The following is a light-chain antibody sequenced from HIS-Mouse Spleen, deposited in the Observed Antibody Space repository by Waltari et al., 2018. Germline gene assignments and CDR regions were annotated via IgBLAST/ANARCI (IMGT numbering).Light chain of an antibody. CDR1: ALPKKS. J-gene: IGLJ2*01. CDR3: YSTDSSGNHRV. V-gene: IGLV3-10*01. Sequence: SYELTQPPSVSVSPGQTARITCSGDALPKKSADWYQQKSGQAPVLGIYEDSKRPSGIPERFSGSSSGTMATLTISGAQVEDEADYYCYSTDSSGNHRVFGGGTKLTVL. CDR2: EDS.